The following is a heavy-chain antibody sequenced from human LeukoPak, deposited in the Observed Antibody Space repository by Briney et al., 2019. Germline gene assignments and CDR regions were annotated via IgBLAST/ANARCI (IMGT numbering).Heavy chain of an antibody. CDR2: LSYSGST. CDR3: ARDGRTTVTTHSNWFDP. D-gene: IGHD4-17*01. V-gene: IGHV4-59*12. J-gene: IGHJ5*02. Sequence: SETLSLTCTVSGGSINTYYWSWIRQPPGKGLEWIGYLSYSGSTSYNPSLKSRVTISVDTSKNQFSLKLYSVTAADTAVYYCARDGRTTVTTHSNWFDPWGQGTLVTVSS. CDR1: GGSINTYY.